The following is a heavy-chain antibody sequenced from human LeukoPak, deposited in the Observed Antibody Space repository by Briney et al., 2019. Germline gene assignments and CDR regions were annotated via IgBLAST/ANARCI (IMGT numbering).Heavy chain of an antibody. CDR3: ARDSYVITKDV. V-gene: IGHV3-48*03. J-gene: IGHJ6*04. CDR1: GFTFSSYE. Sequence: GGSLRLSCAASGFTFSSYEMNWVRQAPGKGLEWVSYISSSGSTIYYADSVKGRLTISRDNAKNSLYLQMNSLRAEDTAVYYCARDSYVITKDVWGKGTTVTISS. D-gene: IGHD3-22*01. CDR2: ISSSGSTI.